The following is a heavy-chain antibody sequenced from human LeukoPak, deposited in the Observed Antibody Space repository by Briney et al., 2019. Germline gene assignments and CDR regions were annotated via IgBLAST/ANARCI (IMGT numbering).Heavy chain of an antibody. D-gene: IGHD2-8*02. V-gene: IGHV3-53*01. Sequence: PGGSLRLSCVVSGFSISYNYMSWVRQAPGKGLEWVSVIYSAGDSYYGDAVKGRIIISKDNSKNTVYLQMNRLRPEDTAVYYCASHYCSAGSCYFDGWGQGTLVTVSS. CDR2: IYSAGDS. CDR3: ASHYCSAGSCYFDG. J-gene: IGHJ4*02. CDR1: GFSISYNY.